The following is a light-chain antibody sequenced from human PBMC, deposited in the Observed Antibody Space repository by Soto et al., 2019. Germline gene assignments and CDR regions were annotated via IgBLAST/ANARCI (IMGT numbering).Light chain of an antibody. CDR2: GAS. J-gene: IGKJ5*01. CDR3: QHYENSPIT. Sequence: EILLTQSPGILSLSPGERATLSCRANGILSSGFLAWYQQRRGQAPRLLIYGASTRATGIPDRFSGGGSETDFILTISRVEPEDFSMYYCQHYENSPITFGPGTRLEIK. V-gene: IGKV3-20*01. CDR1: GILSSGF.